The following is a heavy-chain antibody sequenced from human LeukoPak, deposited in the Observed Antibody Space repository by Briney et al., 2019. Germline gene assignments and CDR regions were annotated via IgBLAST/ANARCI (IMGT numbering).Heavy chain of an antibody. J-gene: IGHJ4*02. CDR1: GFTFSTYA. Sequence: GGSLRLSCAASGFTFSTYAISWVRQAPGKGLEWVSSISRNGGEIYYADSVKGRFTISRDNSKNTVYLQMSALRAEDTALYYCAKDLHYDSSGYGDDYWGQGTLVTVSS. D-gene: IGHD3-22*01. CDR2: ISRNGGEI. V-gene: IGHV3-23*01. CDR3: AKDLHYDSSGYGDDY.